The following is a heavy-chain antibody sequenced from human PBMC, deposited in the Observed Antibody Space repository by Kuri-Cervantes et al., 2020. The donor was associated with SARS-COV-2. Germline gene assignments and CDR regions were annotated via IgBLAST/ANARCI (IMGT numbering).Heavy chain of an antibody. Sequence: WGSLRLSCTVSGYSISSGYYWGWIRQPPGKGLEWIGSIYHSGSTYCNPSLKSRVTISVDTSKNQFSLKLSSVTAADTAVYYCARGVWSQWLRSRLGMDVWGQGTTVTVSS. CDR2: IYHSGST. J-gene: IGHJ6*02. CDR3: ARGVWSQWLRSRLGMDV. V-gene: IGHV4-38-2*02. CDR1: GYSISSGYY. D-gene: IGHD5-12*01.